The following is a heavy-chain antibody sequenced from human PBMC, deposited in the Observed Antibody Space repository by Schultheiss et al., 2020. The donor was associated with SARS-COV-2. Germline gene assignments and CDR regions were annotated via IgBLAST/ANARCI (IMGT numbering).Heavy chain of an antibody. CDR1: GGSFSGYY. D-gene: IGHD2-2*01. J-gene: IGHJ6*02. V-gene: IGHV4-34*01. CDR3: ARGRYCSSTSCLNPWGVYYDYGMDV. Sequence: SQTLSLTCAVYGGSFSGYYWSWIRQPPGKGLEWIGEINHSGSTNYNPSLKSRVTISVDTSKNQFSLKLSSVTAADTAVYYCARGRYCSSTSCLNPWGVYYDYGMDVWGQGTTVTVSS. CDR2: INHSGST.